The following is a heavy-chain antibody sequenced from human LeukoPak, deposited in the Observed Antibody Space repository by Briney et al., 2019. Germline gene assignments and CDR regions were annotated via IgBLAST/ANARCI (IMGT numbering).Heavy chain of an antibody. J-gene: IGHJ4*02. Sequence: GECLRLSCAVPGFTLGSYGIPWVRQAPGRVLDWVAFVRYDGNNPYYSASVKGRFTISRDNSKNTVLMQMNNLRLEDAAVYYCARGSRYGDYPYYCDFWGQGTLVTVSS. CDR2: VRYDGNNP. CDR1: GFTLGSYG. D-gene: IGHD4-17*01. V-gene: IGHV3-30*02. CDR3: ARGSRYGDYPYYCDF.